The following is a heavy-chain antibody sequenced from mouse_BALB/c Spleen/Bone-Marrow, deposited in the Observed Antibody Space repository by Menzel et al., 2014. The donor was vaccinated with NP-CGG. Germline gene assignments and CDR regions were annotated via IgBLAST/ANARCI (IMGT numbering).Heavy chain of an antibody. D-gene: IGHD1-1*01. CDR3: ARWITTVVAPFVMDY. V-gene: IGHV1-80*01. J-gene: IGHJ4*01. CDR1: GYAFSSYW. Sequence: VKLVESGAELVRPGSSVKISCKASGYAFSSYWMNWVKQRPGQGLEWIGQIYPGDGDTNYNGKFKGKATLTADKSSSTAYMQLSSLTSEDSAFYFCARWITTVVAPFVMDYWGQGTSVTVSS. CDR2: IYPGDGDT.